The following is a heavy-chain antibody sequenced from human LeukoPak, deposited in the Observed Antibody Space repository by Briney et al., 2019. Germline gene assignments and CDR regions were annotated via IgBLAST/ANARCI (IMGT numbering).Heavy chain of an antibody. J-gene: IGHJ4*02. Sequence: PGGSLRLSCAASGFTFSDYYMSWIRQAPGKGLEWVSYISSSSYYTNYAVSVKGRFTISRDNAKNLLYLQMNSLRAEDTAVYYCARETSGRGDNWGQGTLVTVSS. CDR1: GFTFSDYY. CDR2: ISSSSYYT. CDR3: ARETSGRGDN. D-gene: IGHD6-19*01. V-gene: IGHV3-11*05.